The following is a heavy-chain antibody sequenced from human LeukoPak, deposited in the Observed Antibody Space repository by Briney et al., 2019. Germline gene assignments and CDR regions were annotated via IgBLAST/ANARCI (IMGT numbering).Heavy chain of an antibody. CDR1: GYTFTGYY. D-gene: IGHD5-12*01. V-gene: IGHV1-2*02. CDR2: INPNSGGT. Sequence: ASVKVSCKASGYTFTGYYMHWVRQAPGRGLEWMGWINPNSGGTNYAQKFQGRVTMTRDTSISTAYMELSRLRSDDTAVYYCARGKGYSGYDFRLGYWGQGTLVTVSS. J-gene: IGHJ4*02. CDR3: ARGKGYSGYDFRLGY.